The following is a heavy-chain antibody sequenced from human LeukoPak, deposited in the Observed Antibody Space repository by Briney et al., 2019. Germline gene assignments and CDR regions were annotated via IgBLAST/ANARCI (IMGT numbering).Heavy chain of an antibody. Sequence: SETLSLTCTVSGYSISSGYYWGWIRQPPGKGLEWIGSIYHSGSTYYNPSLKSRATISVDTSKNQFSLKLSSVTAADTAVYYCARSYTDYYDSSGLDFWGQGTLVTVSS. CDR1: GYSISSGYY. D-gene: IGHD3-22*01. CDR3: ARSYTDYYDSSGLDF. V-gene: IGHV4-38-2*02. CDR2: IYHSGST. J-gene: IGHJ4*02.